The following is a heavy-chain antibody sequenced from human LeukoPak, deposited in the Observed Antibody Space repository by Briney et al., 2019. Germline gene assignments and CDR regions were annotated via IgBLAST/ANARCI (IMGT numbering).Heavy chain of an antibody. J-gene: IGHJ3*02. CDR1: GHSISSGYY. Sequence: SETLSLTCTVSGHSISSGYYWGWIRQPPGKGLEWIGSIYHSGSTYYNPSLKSRVTISVDTSKNQFSLKLSSVTAADTAVYYCARRGPQASLRAFDIWGQGTMVTVSS. V-gene: IGHV4-38-2*02. CDR2: IYHSGST. CDR3: ARRGPQASLRAFDI. D-gene: IGHD3-10*01.